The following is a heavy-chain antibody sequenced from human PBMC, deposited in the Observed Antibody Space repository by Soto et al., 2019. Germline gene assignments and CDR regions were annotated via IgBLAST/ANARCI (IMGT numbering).Heavy chain of an antibody. D-gene: IGHD3-22*01. CDR2: ISGSGGST. V-gene: IGHV3-23*01. J-gene: IGHJ4*02. Sequence: PGGSLRLSCAASGFTFSSYAMSWVRQAPGKGLEWVSAISGSGGSTYYADSVKGRFTISRDNSKNTLYLQMNSLRAEDTAVYYCAKSITMIVVVPRGVASPDFDYWGQGTLVTVSS. CDR1: GFTFSSYA. CDR3: AKSITMIVVVPRGVASPDFDY.